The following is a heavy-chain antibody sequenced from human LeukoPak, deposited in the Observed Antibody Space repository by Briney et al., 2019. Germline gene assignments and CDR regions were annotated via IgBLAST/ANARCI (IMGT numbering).Heavy chain of an antibody. Sequence: PSETLSLTCAVYGGSFSGYYWSWIRQPPGKGLEWIGEINHSGSTSYNPSLKSRVTTSVDTSKNQFSLKLSSVTAADTAVYYCARLSSRRFPPTYSFDRRNYFDYWGQGTLVTVSS. J-gene: IGHJ4*02. CDR2: INHSGST. CDR3: ARLSSRRFPPTYSFDRRNYFDY. CDR1: GGSFSGYY. V-gene: IGHV4-34*01. D-gene: IGHD3-22*01.